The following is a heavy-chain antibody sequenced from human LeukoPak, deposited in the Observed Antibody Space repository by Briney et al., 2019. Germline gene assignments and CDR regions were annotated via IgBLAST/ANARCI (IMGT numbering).Heavy chain of an antibody. J-gene: IGHJ4*02. CDR3: ARRPRYCGGDCIDY. D-gene: IGHD2-21*02. Sequence: SETLSLTCTVYGGSISSSSYYWGWIRQPPGRGLEWIGSIYYSGSTYYNPSLKSRVTISVDTSKNQFSLKLSSVTAADTAVYYCARRPRYCGGDCIDYWGQGTLVTVSS. CDR2: IYYSGST. CDR1: GGSISSSSYY. V-gene: IGHV4-39*01.